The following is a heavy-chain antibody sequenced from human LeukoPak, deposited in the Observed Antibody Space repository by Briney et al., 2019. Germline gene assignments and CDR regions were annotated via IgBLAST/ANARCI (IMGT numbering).Heavy chain of an antibody. V-gene: IGHV1-2*02. CDR2: INPNSGGA. CDR1: GYTFTGYY. CDR3: ARDLTMVRGTLGY. Sequence: ASVKVSCKASGYTFTGYYMHWVRQAPGQGLEWMGWINPNSGGANYAQKFQGRVTMTRDTSISTAYMELSRLRSDDTAVYYCARDLTMVRGTLGYWGQGTLVTVSS. J-gene: IGHJ4*02. D-gene: IGHD3-10*01.